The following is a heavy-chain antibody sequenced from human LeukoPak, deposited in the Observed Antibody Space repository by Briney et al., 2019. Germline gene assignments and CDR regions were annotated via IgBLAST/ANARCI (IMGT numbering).Heavy chain of an antibody. CDR2: INTDGSTT. CDR3: ASGGDAFDV. J-gene: IGHJ3*01. Sequence: PGGSLRLSCAASGFTLSTYWMHWVRQAPGKGLVWVSRINTDGSTTTNADSVKDRFTISRDNAKHTLYLQMNSLRAEDTAVYYCASGGDAFDVWGRGTMVTVSS. CDR1: GFTLSTYW. V-gene: IGHV3-74*01.